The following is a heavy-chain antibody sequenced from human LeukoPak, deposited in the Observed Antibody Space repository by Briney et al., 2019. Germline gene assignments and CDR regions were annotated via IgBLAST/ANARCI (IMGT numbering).Heavy chain of an antibody. Sequence: GGSLRLSCAASGFTVSSNYMSWVRQAPGGGLEWVSVIYAGGSTYYADSMKGRFSISRDNSKNTLYLQMNSLRAEDTAVYYCARSKSRGDYYFDNWGQGTLVTVSS. D-gene: IGHD2-21*02. CDR2: IYAGGST. V-gene: IGHV3-53*01. CDR1: GFTVSSNY. CDR3: ARSKSRGDYYFDN. J-gene: IGHJ4*02.